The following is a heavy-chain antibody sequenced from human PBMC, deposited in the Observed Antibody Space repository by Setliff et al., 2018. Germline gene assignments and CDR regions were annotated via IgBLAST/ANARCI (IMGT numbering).Heavy chain of an antibody. J-gene: IGHJ4*02. D-gene: IGHD3-22*01. CDR2: ISPVYGIA. CDR3: ARGPGPSVVVAIPFDH. CDR1: GYAFITFG. Sequence: ASVKVSCKTSGYAFITFGMSWVRQAPGQGLEWMGWISPVYGIANYARKFQGRVTMTADTSTTTAYLELTSLRYDDTAVYYCARGPGPSVVVAIPFDHWGQGSLVTVSS. V-gene: IGHV1-18*01.